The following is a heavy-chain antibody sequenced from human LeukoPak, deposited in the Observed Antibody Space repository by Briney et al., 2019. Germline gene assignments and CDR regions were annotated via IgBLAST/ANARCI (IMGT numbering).Heavy chain of an antibody. V-gene: IGHV4-59*08. CDR2: FYHSGST. CDR3: ARPGADSSGFDY. Sequence: PSETLSLTCTVSGGSISNYHWSWMRQPPGKGLEWIGCFYHSGSTYYNPSLKSRVTISVDTSKNQFSLKLSSVTAADTAVYYCARPGADSSGFDYWGQGTLVTVSS. J-gene: IGHJ4*02. CDR1: GGSISNYH. D-gene: IGHD3-22*01.